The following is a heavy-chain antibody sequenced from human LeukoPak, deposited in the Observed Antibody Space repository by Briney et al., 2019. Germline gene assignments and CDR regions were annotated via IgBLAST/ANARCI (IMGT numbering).Heavy chain of an antibody. D-gene: IGHD3-10*01. CDR1: GGSISSSSYY. CDR2: IYYSGST. CDR3: ARHLGFGESGNWFDP. J-gene: IGHJ5*02. Sequence: SETLSLTCTVSGGSISSSSYYWGWIRQPPGKGLEWIGSIYYSGSTYYNPSLKSRVTISVDTSKNQFSLKLSSVTAADTAVYYCARHLGFGESGNWFDPWGQGTLVTVSS. V-gene: IGHV4-39*01.